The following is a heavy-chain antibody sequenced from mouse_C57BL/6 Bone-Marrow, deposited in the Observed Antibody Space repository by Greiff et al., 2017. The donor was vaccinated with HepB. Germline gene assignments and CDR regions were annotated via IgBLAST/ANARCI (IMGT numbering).Heavy chain of an antibody. CDR2: ISGGGGNT. CDR3: ARGPRAMDY. Sequence: EVQGVESGGGLVKPGGSLKLSCASSGFTFSSYTMSWVRQTPEKRLEWVATISGGGGNTYYPDSVKGRFTISRDNAKNTLYLQMSSLRSEDTALYYCARGPRAMDYWGQGTSVTVSS. CDR1: GFTFSSYT. V-gene: IGHV5-9*01. J-gene: IGHJ4*01.